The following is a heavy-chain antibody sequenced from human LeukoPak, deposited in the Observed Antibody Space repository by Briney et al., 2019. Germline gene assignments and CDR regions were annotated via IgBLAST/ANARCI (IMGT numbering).Heavy chain of an antibody. CDR2: INPNSGGT. Sequence: GASVKVSCKASGYTFTGYYMHWVRQAPGQGLEWTGWINPNSGGTNYAQKFQGRVTMTRDTSISTAYMELSRLRSDDTAVYYCARDRDYYGSGSYSFTGGLRNWFDPWGQGTLVTVSS. D-gene: IGHD3-10*01. V-gene: IGHV1-2*02. CDR1: GYTFTGYY. J-gene: IGHJ5*02. CDR3: ARDRDYYGSGSYSFTGGLRNWFDP.